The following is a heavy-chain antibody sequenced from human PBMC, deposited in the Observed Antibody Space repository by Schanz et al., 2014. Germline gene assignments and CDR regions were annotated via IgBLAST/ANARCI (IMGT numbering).Heavy chain of an antibody. CDR2: ISASGGST. CDR1: GFTFSSYA. CDR3: AKARRKSNCSGGRCFHYSYYGMDV. D-gene: IGHD2-15*01. J-gene: IGHJ6*02. V-gene: IGHV3-23*01. Sequence: EVQLLESGGGLVQPGGSLRLSCEASGFTFSSYAMSWVRQAPGKGLEWVSTISASGGSTYYADSVKGRFTISRDNSKNILYLQMNSLRAEDTAVYYCAKARRKSNCSGGRCFHYSYYGMDVWGQGTTVTVSS.